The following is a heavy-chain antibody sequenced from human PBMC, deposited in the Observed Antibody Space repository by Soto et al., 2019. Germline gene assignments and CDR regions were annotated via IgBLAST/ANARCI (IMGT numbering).Heavy chain of an antibody. Sequence: PSETLSLTCPIYSGSFSGYYWSWIRQPPGKGLEWIGEISQSGNTNYSPSLKSRVSISIDTSKKQFSLNLASVSAADTAVYYCARAPKVSGSPQTRPDFWGQGTLVTVSS. CDR2: ISQSGNT. J-gene: IGHJ4*02. V-gene: IGHV4-34*01. CDR1: SGSFSGYY. D-gene: IGHD6-25*01. CDR3: ARAPKVSGSPQTRPDF.